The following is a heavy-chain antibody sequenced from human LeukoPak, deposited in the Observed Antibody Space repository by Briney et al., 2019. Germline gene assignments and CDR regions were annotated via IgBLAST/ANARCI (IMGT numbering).Heavy chain of an antibody. CDR2: IKGDGSHT. D-gene: IGHD3-9*01. Sequence: GGSLRLYCAASGFSLSTYWMHWVRQAPGKGLVWVSRIKGDGSHTIYADSVKGRFTISRDNAKNTLYLQMKSLRAEDTAVYYCVRDWDHFDFDSWGQGTLVTVSS. CDR1: GFSLSTYW. J-gene: IGHJ5*01. V-gene: IGHV3-74*01. CDR3: VRDWDHFDFDS.